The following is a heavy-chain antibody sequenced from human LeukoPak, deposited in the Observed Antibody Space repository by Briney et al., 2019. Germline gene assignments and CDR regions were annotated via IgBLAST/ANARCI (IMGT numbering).Heavy chain of an antibody. CDR1: GFTFSSYG. CDR3: ARAAARPMNFDY. CDR2: IRYDGSNK. J-gene: IGHJ4*02. V-gene: IGHV3-30*02. Sequence: PGGSLRLSCAASGFTFSSYGMHWVRQAPGKGLEWVAFIRYDGSNKYYADSVKGRFTISRDNSKNTLYLQMNSLRAEDTAVYYCARAAARPMNFDYWGQGTLVTVSS. D-gene: IGHD6-6*01.